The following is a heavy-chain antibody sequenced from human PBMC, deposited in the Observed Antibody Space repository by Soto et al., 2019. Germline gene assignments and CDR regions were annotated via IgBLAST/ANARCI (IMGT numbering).Heavy chain of an antibody. Sequence: SETLSLTCTVSGSSISSGSYYWSWIRQHPGKGLEWIGYIYHSGSTYYNPSLKSRATISLDTSKNQFSLKLSSVTAADTAVYYCARDYMAVVDWGQGTLITVSS. CDR2: IYHSGST. D-gene: IGHD2-15*01. CDR3: ARDYMAVVD. J-gene: IGHJ4*02. V-gene: IGHV4-31*03. CDR1: GSSISSGSYY.